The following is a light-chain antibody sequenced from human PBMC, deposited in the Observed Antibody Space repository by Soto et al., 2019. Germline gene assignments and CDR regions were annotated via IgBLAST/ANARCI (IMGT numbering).Light chain of an antibody. CDR1: SSDIGDYKY. Sequence: QSVLTQPASVSGAPGQSVTISCTGTSSDIGDYKYVSWYQKHPGRAPKALIYEVSNRPSDVSLRFSASKSGTTAFLPISGLQADDEADDYCSSFRNRSTIVFGSGTKLTVL. J-gene: IGLJ1*01. CDR2: EVS. V-gene: IGLV2-14*01. CDR3: SSFRNRSTIV.